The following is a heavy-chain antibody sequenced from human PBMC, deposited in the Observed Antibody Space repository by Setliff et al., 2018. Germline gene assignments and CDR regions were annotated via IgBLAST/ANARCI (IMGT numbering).Heavy chain of an antibody. Sequence: PVGSLRLSCAASGFSFSYYYMSWVRQAPGKGLEWLSKISGDGTTIYYADSVRGRFTISRDNAKNSLFLQMNSLRAEDTALYYCARDGVFYAMDVWGRGTTVTVSS. J-gene: IGHJ6*02. CDR1: GFSFSYYY. CDR3: ARDGVFYAMDV. CDR2: ISGDGTTI. V-gene: IGHV3-11*04. D-gene: IGHD3-10*01.